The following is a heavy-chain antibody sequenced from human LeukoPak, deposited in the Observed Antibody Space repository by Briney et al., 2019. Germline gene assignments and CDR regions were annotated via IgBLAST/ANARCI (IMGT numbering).Heavy chain of an antibody. J-gene: IGHJ4*02. CDR2: IGTRSNPI. CDR3: AREARGSGRDFDY. D-gene: IGHD1-26*01. Sequence: WGSLRRSCAASGFSFSDFYMSWIRQAPGMGLEWISYIGTRSNPIYYAYSVKGRFTISRDDAKNSLYLQMNSLRDEDTAVYFCAREARGSGRDFDYWGQGILVTVSS. V-gene: IGHV3-11*01. CDR1: GFSFSDFY.